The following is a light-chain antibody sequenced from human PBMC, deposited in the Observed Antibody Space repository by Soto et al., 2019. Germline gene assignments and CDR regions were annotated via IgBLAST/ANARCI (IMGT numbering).Light chain of an antibody. CDR2: DTS. CDR1: QGIGDT. J-gene: IGKJ4*01. Sequence: EILITQSPAPLSVSPGERATLSFRASQGIGDTLAWYQHKPGQTPRLLIYDTSTRATGVPTRFSGSRSGAEFTLTINSLQSEDFAVYYCQPYNNCPLTFGGGTKVDIK. CDR3: QPYNNCPLT. V-gene: IGKV3-15*01.